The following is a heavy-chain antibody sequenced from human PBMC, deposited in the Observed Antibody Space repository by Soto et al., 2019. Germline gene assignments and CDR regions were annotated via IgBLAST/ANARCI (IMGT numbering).Heavy chain of an antibody. CDR2: TSYDGSNN. CDR1: GFTFRSYV. Sequence: QVQLVESGGGVVQPGTSLRLSCVGSGFTFRSYVIHWVRQAPGKGLEWVALTSYDGSNNFYGDSVKGRFTISRHNSRNTVEGQRDSLRFDDTALYCGARWGSMGGLDGWGQGTLVSVSS. CDR3: ARWGSMGGLDG. D-gene: IGHD3-16*01. J-gene: IGHJ4*02. V-gene: IGHV3-33*05.